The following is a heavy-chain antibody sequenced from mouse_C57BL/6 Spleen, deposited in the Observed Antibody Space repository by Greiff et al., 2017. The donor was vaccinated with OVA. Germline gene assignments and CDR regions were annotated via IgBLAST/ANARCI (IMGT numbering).Heavy chain of an antibody. CDR3: AREDYGDYAMDY. J-gene: IGHJ4*01. CDR1: GFTFSDYY. D-gene: IGHD1-1*01. V-gene: IGHV5-16*01. CDR2: INYDGSST. Sequence: EVQLVESEGGLVQPGSSMKLSCTASGFTFSDYYMAWVRQVPEKGLEWVANINYDGSSTYYLDSLKSRFIISRDNAKNILYLQMSSLKSEDTATYYCAREDYGDYAMDYWGQGTSVTVSS.